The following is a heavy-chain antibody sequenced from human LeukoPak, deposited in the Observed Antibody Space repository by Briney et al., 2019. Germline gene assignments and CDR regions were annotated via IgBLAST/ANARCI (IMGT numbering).Heavy chain of an antibody. J-gene: IGHJ4*02. CDR2: ISCSGGST. CDR1: GFTFSSYA. Sequence: GGSLRLSCAASGFTFSSYAMSWVRQAPGEGLEGVSAISCSGGSTYYANSVKGRFTISRDNSKHTLYLQMNSLRAEDTAVYYCAKDPELEGLLGETNFDYWGQGTLVTVSS. V-gene: IGHV3-23*01. D-gene: IGHD1-1*01. CDR3: AKDPELEGLLGETNFDY.